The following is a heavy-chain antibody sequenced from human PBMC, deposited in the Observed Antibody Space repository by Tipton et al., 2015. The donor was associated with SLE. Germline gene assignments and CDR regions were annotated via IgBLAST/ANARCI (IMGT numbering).Heavy chain of an antibody. CDR1: GGSISSGSYY. D-gene: IGHD3-10*01. J-gene: IGHJ4*02. Sequence: TLSLTCTVSGGSISSGSYYWSWIRPPAGKGLEWIWRIYTSGSTNYNPSLKRRVTISVDTSKNQFSLQLSSVTAADTAVYFCARGHGVYYFDYWRQGTLVTVSS. CDR3: ARGHGVYYFDY. V-gene: IGHV4-61*02. CDR2: IYTSGST.